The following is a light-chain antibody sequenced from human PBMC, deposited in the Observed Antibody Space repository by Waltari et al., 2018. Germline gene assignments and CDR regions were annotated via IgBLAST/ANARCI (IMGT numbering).Light chain of an antibody. V-gene: IGKV3-15*01. J-gene: IGKJ4*01. CDR3: QQYNSWPLT. CDR2: GAS. CDR1: QSINNN. Sequence: EIMMTQSPVTLSVSPGERATLSCRASQSINNNLAWYQQNPGKAPRLPIYGASTRATGIPARVSGIGSGTEFTLTISSLQSEDFAVYYCQQYNSWPLTFGGGTKVEIK.